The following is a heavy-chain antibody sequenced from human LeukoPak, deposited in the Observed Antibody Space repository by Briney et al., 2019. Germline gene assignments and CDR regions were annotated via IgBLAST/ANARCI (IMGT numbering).Heavy chain of an antibody. CDR2: IIPIFGTA. D-gene: IGHD6-6*01. Sequence: SVKVSCKASGDTFSSYAISWVRQAPGQGLGWMGGIIPIFGTANYAQKFQGRVTITADESTSTAYMELSSLRSEDTAVYYCARASSIAALYNWFDPWGQGTLVTVSS. J-gene: IGHJ5*02. V-gene: IGHV1-69*13. CDR1: GDTFSSYA. CDR3: ARASSIAALYNWFDP.